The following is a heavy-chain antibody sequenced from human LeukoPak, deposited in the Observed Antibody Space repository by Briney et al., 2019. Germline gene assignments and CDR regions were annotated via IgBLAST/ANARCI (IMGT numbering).Heavy chain of an antibody. CDR3: ARAGPWIQLSSPRAFDI. CDR1: GFTFRNYA. J-gene: IGHJ3*02. D-gene: IGHD5-18*01. Sequence: PGRSLRLSCAASGFTFRNYAMHWVRQAPGKGLEWVSYISTSITTIYYADSVKGRFTISRDNAKNSLYLQMNSLRAEDTAVYYCARAGPWIQLSSPRAFDIWGQGTMVTVFS. V-gene: IGHV3-48*01. CDR2: ISTSITTI.